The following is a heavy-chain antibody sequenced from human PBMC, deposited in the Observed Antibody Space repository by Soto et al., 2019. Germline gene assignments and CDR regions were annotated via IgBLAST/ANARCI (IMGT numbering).Heavy chain of an antibody. CDR1: GGSISSSSYY. D-gene: IGHD3-9*01. Sequence: QLQLQESGPGLVKPSETLSLTCTVSGGSISSSSYYWGWIRQPPGKGLEWIGSIYFRGSTYYNPSLKSRVTVSVDTSKNQFSLKLTSVTAAATAVYYFAIEILTGYYPAGWFDPWGQGTLVTVSS. V-gene: IGHV4-39*02. CDR2: IYFRGST. J-gene: IGHJ5*02. CDR3: AIEILTGYYPAGWFDP.